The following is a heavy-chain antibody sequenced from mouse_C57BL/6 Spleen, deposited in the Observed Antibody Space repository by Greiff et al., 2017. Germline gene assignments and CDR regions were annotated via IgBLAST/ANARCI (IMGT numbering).Heavy chain of an antibody. CDR1: GFSFTSYG. D-gene: IGHD1-1*01. Sequence: VMLVESGPGLVAPSQSLSISCTVSGFSFTSYGVDWVRPPPGQGLEWLGVIWGGGSTNYNSALMSRLSISKDNSKSQVFLKMNSLQTDDTAMYDCAKHNGSSYWYFDVWGTGTTVTVSS. V-gene: IGHV2-9*01. CDR2: IWGGGST. J-gene: IGHJ1*03. CDR3: AKHNGSSYWYFDV.